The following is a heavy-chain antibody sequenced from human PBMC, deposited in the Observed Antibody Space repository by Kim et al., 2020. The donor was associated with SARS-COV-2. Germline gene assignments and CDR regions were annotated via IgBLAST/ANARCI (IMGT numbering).Heavy chain of an antibody. J-gene: IGHJ5*02. V-gene: IGHV3-74*01. Sequence: GGSLRLSCAASGFTFSSYWMHWVRQAPGKGLVWVSRINSDGSSTSYADSVKGRFTISRDNAKNTLYLQMNSLRAEDTAVYYCARGRGSAYSGYDSTIVVVVEDRNNWFDPWGQGTLVTVSS. D-gene: IGHD2-15*01. CDR3: ARGRGSAYSGYDSTIVVVVEDRNNWFDP. CDR1: GFTFSSYW. CDR2: INSDGSST.